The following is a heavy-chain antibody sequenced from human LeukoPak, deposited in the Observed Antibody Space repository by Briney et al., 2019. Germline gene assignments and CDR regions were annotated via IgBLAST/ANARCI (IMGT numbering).Heavy chain of an antibody. D-gene: IGHD3-3*01. CDR3: ARSYDFWSGEPLYYYYYMDV. CDR2: IYYSGST. Sequence: SETLSLTCTVSGGSISSYYWSWIRQPPGKGLEWIGYIYYSGSTNYNPSLKSRVTISVDTSKNQFSLKLSSVTAADTAVYYCARSYDFWSGEPLYYYYYMDVWGKGTTVTVSS. CDR1: GGSISSYY. J-gene: IGHJ6*03. V-gene: IGHV4-59*01.